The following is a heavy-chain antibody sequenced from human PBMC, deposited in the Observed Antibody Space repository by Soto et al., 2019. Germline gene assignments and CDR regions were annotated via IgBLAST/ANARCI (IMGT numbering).Heavy chain of an antibody. Sequence: VESLKISCKGSGYSFTSYWISWVRQMPGKGLEWMGRIDPSDSYTNYSPSFQGHVTISADKSISTAYLQWSSLKASDTAMYYCARSIVATTRDYWDEGTMVTVSS. CDR2: IDPSDSYT. J-gene: IGHJ4*02. CDR3: ARSIVATTRDY. D-gene: IGHD5-12*01. V-gene: IGHV5-10-1*01. CDR1: GYSFTSYW.